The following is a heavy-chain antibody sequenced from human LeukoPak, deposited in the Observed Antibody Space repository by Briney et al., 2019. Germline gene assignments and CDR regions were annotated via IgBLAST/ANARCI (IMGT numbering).Heavy chain of an antibody. CDR2: INPSGGST. CDR3: AREQQLSPYFDY. D-gene: IGHD6-13*01. Sequence: GASVTVSCKASGYTFTSYYMHWVRQAPGQGLEWMGIINPSGGSTSYAQKFQGRVTMTRDMSTSTVYMELSSLRSEDTAVYYCAREQQLSPYFDYWGQGTLVTVSS. V-gene: IGHV1-46*01. CDR1: GYTFTSYY. J-gene: IGHJ4*02.